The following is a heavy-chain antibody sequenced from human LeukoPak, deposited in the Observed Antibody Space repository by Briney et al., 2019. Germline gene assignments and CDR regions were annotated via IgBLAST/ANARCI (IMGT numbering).Heavy chain of an antibody. D-gene: IGHD5-12*01. J-gene: IGHJ4*02. CDR1: GGSISSGGYY. Sequence: PSQPLSLTCTVSGGSISSGGYYWSWIRQHPGKGLEWIGPRCYSGSTYYNPSLKSRVIISVDTSKNQFSLKLSSVTAADTAVYYCARERGYSGYAPSPYFDYWGQGTLVTVSS. CDR2: RCYSGST. CDR3: ARERGYSGYAPSPYFDY. V-gene: IGHV4-31*03.